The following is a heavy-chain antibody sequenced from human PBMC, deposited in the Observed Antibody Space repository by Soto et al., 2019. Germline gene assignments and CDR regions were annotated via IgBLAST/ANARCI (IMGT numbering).Heavy chain of an antibody. V-gene: IGHV3-23*01. CDR2: ISANGQGI. CDR1: GFTFSSYA. Sequence: EVQLLESGGGLVQPGGSLRLSCAASGFTFSSYALSWVRQAPGKGLEWVSAISANGQGIYYADSERGRFTISRDNSKNTIFLHMDSLRAEDTAVYYCAKDRNYPRDYFHYWGQGTLVTVSS. J-gene: IGHJ4*02. D-gene: IGHD1-7*01. CDR3: AKDRNYPRDYFHY.